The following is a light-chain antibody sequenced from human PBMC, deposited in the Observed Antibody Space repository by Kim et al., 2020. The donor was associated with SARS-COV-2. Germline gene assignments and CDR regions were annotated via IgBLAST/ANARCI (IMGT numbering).Light chain of an antibody. CDR1: QRVSSSY. J-gene: IGKJ1*01. CDR3: QQYGSSPRT. V-gene: IGKV3-20*01. CDR2: GAS. Sequence: SPGERATLSCRASQRVSSSYLAWYQQKPGQAPRLLIYGASSRATGIPDSFSGSGSGTDFTLTISRLEPEDFAVYYCQQYGSSPRTFGQGTKVDIK.